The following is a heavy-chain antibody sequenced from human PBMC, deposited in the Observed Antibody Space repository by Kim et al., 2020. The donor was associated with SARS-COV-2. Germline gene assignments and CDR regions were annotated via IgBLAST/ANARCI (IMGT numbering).Heavy chain of an antibody. CDR2: MHYSGST. Sequence: SETLSLTCTVSDYSVSNGHYWAWIRQSPGKGLEWIGSMHYSGSTHYNPIFKRRVTMSVKTSKNQLSLKLKSVTAADTAMYYCAREGPGLGLILGFYFDY. D-gene: IGHD7-27*01. V-gene: IGHV4-38-2*02. CDR3: AREGPGLGLILGFYFDY. J-gene: IGHJ4*01. CDR1: DYSVSNGHY.